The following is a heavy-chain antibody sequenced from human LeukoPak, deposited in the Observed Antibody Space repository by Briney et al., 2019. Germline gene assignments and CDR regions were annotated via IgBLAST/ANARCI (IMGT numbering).Heavy chain of an antibody. CDR2: IYYSGST. Sequence: SETLSLTCTVSGGSISSSSYYWGWIRQPPGKGLEWIGRIYYSGSTYYNPSLKSRVTISVDTSKNQFSLKLSSVTAADTAVYYCARENCSGGSCYSRYYYYYYMDVWGKGTTVTVSS. J-gene: IGHJ6*03. D-gene: IGHD2-15*01. CDR3: ARENCSGGSCYSRYYYYYYMDV. V-gene: IGHV4-39*07. CDR1: GGSISSSSYY.